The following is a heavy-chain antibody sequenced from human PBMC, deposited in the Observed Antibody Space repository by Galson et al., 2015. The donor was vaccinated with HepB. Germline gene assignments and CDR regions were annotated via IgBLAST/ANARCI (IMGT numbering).Heavy chain of an antibody. V-gene: IGHV3-11*06. D-gene: IGHD2-2*01. J-gene: IGHJ6*02. CDR3: ARDSQYSSSWSKRYDVDI. CDR2: ISSRGLYS. CDR1: GFGFSEYY. Sequence: SLRLSCAASGFGFSEYYMNWIRQTPGKGLEWVAYISSRGLYSNHADSVKGRFTISRDNAKDSLFLQMDSLRVDDTGVYYCARDSQYSSSWSKRYDVDIWGQGTTVTVSS.